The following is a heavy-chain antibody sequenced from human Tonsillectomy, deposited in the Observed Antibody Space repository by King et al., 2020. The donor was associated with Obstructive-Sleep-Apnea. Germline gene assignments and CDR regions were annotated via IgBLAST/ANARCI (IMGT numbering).Heavy chain of an antibody. CDR3: ARDSEDGMDV. V-gene: IGHV4-59*01. CDR2: IYYSGST. J-gene: IGHJ6*02. Sequence: QLQESGPGLVKPSETLSLTCTVSGGSISSYYWSWIRQPPGKGLEWIGYIYYSGSTNYNPTPKSRVTISVDTSKNQFSLKLSSVTAAATAVYYCARDSEDGMDVWGQGTTVTVSS. D-gene: IGHD1-26*01. CDR1: GGSISSYY.